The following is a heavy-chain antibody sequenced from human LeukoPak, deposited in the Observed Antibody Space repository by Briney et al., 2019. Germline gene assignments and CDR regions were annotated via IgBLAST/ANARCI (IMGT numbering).Heavy chain of an antibody. CDR3: ARDSAAAALDP. Sequence: GGSLRLSCAASGFTFSSYWMSWVRQAPGKGLEWVSVIYSGGSTYYADSVKGRFTISRDNSKNTLYLQMNSLRAEDTAVYYCARDSAAAALDPWGQGTLVTVSS. D-gene: IGHD6-13*01. CDR2: IYSGGST. J-gene: IGHJ5*02. V-gene: IGHV3-53*01. CDR1: GFTFSSYW.